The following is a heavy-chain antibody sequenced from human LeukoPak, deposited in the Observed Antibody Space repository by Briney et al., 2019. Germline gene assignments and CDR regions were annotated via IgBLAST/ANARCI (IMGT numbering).Heavy chain of an antibody. Sequence: PGRSLRLSCAASGFTFSSYGMSWVRQAPGKGLEWVSAVSGGGGTTDYAGSVRGRFTISRDNSKNTLYLQMSSLRAEDTAVYYCAKDLIRDRIQLWFDYWGQGTLVTVSS. V-gene: IGHV3-23*01. CDR2: VSGGGGTT. D-gene: IGHD5-18*01. CDR3: AKDLIRDRIQLWFDY. CDR1: GFTFSSYG. J-gene: IGHJ4*02.